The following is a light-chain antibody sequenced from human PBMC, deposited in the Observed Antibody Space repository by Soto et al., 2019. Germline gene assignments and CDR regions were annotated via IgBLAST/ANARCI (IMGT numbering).Light chain of an antibody. J-gene: IGKJ1*01. V-gene: IGKV1-5*03. CDR3: QQYKTYWT. CDR1: QSISGTW. Sequence: DIQMTQSPSTLSASVGDRVTITCRASQSISGTWLAWYQQKPGKAPNLLIYRASSLESGVPSRFSGSGSGTEFTLTISSLQPDDFATYYCQQYKTYWTFGQGTKVEIK. CDR2: RAS.